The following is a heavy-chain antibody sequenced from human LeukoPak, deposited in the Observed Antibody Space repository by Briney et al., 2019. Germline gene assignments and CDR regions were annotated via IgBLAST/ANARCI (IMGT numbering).Heavy chain of an antibody. CDR3: AKRRGAVTTVTIAYFDY. CDR1: GFTFSTYA. V-gene: IGHV3-23*01. J-gene: IGHJ4*02. D-gene: IGHD4-17*01. Sequence: GGSLRLSCAASGFTFSTYAMSWVRQAPGKGLEWVSSICGSGGSTFYADPVKGRFTISRDNSENTLYLQMNGRRVEDTAVYYCAKRRGAVTTVTIAYFDYWGEGTLVTVSS. CDR2: ICGSGGST.